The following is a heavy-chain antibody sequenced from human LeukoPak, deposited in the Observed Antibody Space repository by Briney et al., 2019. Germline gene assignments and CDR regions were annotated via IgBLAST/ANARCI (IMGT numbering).Heavy chain of an antibody. V-gene: IGHV3-53*01. D-gene: IGHD1-1*01. J-gene: IGHJ6*03. CDR2: IYSGGST. CDR3: ATTGNFYDMDV. Sequence: GGSLRLSCAASGFTVSSNYMSWVRQAPGKGLEWVSVIYSGGSTYYADSVKGRFTISRDNSKNTLYLQMNSLRAEDTAVYFCATTGNFYDMDVWGKGTTVTVSS. CDR1: GFTVSSNY.